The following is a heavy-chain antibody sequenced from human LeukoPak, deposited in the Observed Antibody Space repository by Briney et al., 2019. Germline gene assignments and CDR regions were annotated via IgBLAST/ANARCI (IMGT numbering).Heavy chain of an antibody. J-gene: IGHJ3*02. CDR1: GGSFSGYY. D-gene: IGHD6-19*01. Sequence: SETLSLTCAVYGGSFSGYYWSWIRQPPGKGLEWIGEINHSGSTNYNPSLKNRVTISVDTSKNQFSLKLSSVTAADTAVYYCASSIAVAGNDAFDIWGQGTMVTVSS. V-gene: IGHV4-34*01. CDR3: ASSIAVAGNDAFDI. CDR2: INHSGST.